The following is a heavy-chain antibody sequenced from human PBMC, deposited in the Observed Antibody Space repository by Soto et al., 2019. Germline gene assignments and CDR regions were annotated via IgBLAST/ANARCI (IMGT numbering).Heavy chain of an antibody. CDR3: ARGGDRGGYDWRVFYY. D-gene: IGHD5-12*01. CDR1: GYSFTTHW. V-gene: IGHV5-51*01. CDR2: IYPGASDT. Sequence: EVQLVQSGAEVKKPGESLKIPCKGSGYSFTTHWIGWVRQMPGKGLEWMGVIYPGASDTKYSPSFEGQVTISADKSINTAYLQWNTLKASDTAMYYCARGGDRGGYDWRVFYYWGQGTLVTVSS. J-gene: IGHJ4*02.